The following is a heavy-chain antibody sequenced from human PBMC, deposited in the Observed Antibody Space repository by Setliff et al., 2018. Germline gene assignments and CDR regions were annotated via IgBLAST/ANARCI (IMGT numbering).Heavy chain of an antibody. Sequence: RPSETLSLTCTVSGGSLSSYYWSWIRQPAGKGLEWLGQIYTSWSTNYNPSLKGRATLSIDASKRQFSLKLTSVTAADTAVYYCARMSGFLYMDVWGKGTTVTVSS. J-gene: IGHJ6*03. D-gene: IGHD3-3*01. CDR2: IYTSWST. CDR1: GGSLSSYY. V-gene: IGHV4-4*07. CDR3: ARMSGFLYMDV.